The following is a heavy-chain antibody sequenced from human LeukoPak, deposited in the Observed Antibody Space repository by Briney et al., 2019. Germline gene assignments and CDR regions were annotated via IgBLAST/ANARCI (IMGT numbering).Heavy chain of an antibody. CDR1: GGSISSYY. V-gene: IGHV4-59*08. CDR3: ARHALDSSHYYLHYFDY. CDR2: INYSGIT. Sequence: SETLSLTCTVSGGSISSYYWSWIRQPPGKGLEWIGYINYSGITNYNPFLKSRVTISVDTSKNQFSLKLSSVTAADTAVYYCARHALDSSHYYLHYFDYWGQGTLVTVSS. D-gene: IGHD3-22*01. J-gene: IGHJ4*02.